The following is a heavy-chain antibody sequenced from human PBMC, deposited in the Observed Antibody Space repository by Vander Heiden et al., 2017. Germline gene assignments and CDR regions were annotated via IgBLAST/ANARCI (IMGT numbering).Heavy chain of an antibody. CDR1: GGSISSYY. J-gene: IGHJ5*02. V-gene: IGHV4-4*07. D-gene: IGHD2-21*02. CDR3: ARGSTGDQWFDP. CDR2: IYTSGTT. Sequence: QVQLQESGPGLVKPSETLSLSCPVSGGSISSYYWSWIRQPAGKGLEWIGRIYTSGTTNYNPSLKSRVSMSVDTSKNQFSLKLSSVTAADTALYYCARGSTGDQWFDPWGQGTLVTVSS.